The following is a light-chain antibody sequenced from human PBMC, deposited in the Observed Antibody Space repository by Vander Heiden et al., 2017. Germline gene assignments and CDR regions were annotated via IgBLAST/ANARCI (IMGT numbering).Light chain of an antibody. CDR3: QAWDSSTAV. V-gene: IGLV3-1*01. CDR1: KLGKKY. CDR2: QNT. J-gene: IGLJ2*01. Sequence: SYELTQPPSVSVSPGQTATIPCSGDKLGKKYTSWYQQKPGQSPVLVIYQNTKRPSGIPERFAGSNSGSTATLTISGTQAMDEADYYCQAWDSSTAVFGGGTKLSVL.